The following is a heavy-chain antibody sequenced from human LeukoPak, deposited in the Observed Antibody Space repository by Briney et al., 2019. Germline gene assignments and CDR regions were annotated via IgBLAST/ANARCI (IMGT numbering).Heavy chain of an antibody. Sequence: ASVKVFCKVSGYTLTELSMHWVRQAPGKGLEWMGGFDPEDGETIYAQKFQGRVTMTEDTSTDTAYMELSSLRSEDTAVYYCARVTGIAALRYFDYWGQGTLVTVSS. CDR3: ARVTGIAALRYFDY. D-gene: IGHD6-13*01. CDR1: GYTLTELS. J-gene: IGHJ4*02. V-gene: IGHV1-24*01. CDR2: FDPEDGET.